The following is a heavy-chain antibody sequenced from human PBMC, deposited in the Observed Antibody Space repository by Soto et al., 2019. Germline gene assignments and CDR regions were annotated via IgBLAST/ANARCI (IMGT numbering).Heavy chain of an antibody. J-gene: IGHJ4*02. D-gene: IGHD2-21*02. CDR2: VNLRSGDT. Sequence: QAQLVQSGAEVKKPGASVKVSCKTSGYTFINYYIHWVRQAPGQGLEWMGWVNLRSGDTNYAQKFQGRVTMTRDTSISTAYMELSSLRSDDTAVFYCARQLAYCGGDCFTEPIEYWGQGTLVTVSS. CDR3: ARQLAYCGGDCFTEPIEY. CDR1: GYTFINYY. V-gene: IGHV1-2*02.